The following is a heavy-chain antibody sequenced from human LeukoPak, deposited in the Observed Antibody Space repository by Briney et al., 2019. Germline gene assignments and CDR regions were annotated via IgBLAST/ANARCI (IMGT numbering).Heavy chain of an antibody. CDR1: GFTFSSYA. Sequence: GGSLRLSCAASGFTFSSYAMHWVRQAPGKGLEYVSAISSNGGSTYYANSVKGRFTISRDDSKNTLYLQMGSLRAEDMAVYYCARDLKRKVRGYTGNNRVRDVWGKGTTVTVSS. CDR2: ISSNGGST. V-gene: IGHV3-64*01. CDR3: ARDLKRKVRGYTGNNRVRDV. J-gene: IGHJ6*04. D-gene: IGHD1/OR15-1a*01.